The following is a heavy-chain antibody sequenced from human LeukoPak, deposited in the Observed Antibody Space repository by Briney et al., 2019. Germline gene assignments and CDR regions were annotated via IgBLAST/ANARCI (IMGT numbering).Heavy chain of an antibody. CDR1: GGSISSSNW. CDR2: IYHSGST. Sequence: SETLSLTCAVSGGSISSSNWWSWVRQPPGKGLEWIGEIYHSGSTNYNPSLKSRVTISVDKSKNQFSLKLTSVTAVDTALYYCARSMAAAGTRWYFDLWGRGTLVTVSS. CDR3: ARSMAAAGTRWYFDL. J-gene: IGHJ2*01. D-gene: IGHD6-13*01. V-gene: IGHV4-4*02.